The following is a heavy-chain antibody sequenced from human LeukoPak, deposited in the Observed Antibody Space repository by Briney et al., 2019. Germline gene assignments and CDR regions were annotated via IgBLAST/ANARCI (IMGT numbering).Heavy chain of an antibody. J-gene: IGHJ6*02. CDR3: ARDELLRGGNSGHYFYGMDV. CDR2: MNPNTGNT. V-gene: IGHV1-8*01. D-gene: IGHD4-23*01. Sequence: ASVKVSCKASGYTFISYDINWVRQATGHGLEWMGWMNPNTGNTGYAQKFQGRVTMTRDTSISTVYMELNSLRSEDTAVYYCARDELLRGGNSGHYFYGMDVWGQGTTVTVSS. CDR1: GYTFISYD.